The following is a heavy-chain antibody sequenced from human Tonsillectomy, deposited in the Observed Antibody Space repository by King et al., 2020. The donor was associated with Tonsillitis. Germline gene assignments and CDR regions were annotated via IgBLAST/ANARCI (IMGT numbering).Heavy chain of an antibody. Sequence: VQLVQSGGGLVQPGESLRLSCAASGFSFSNYAMSWVRQAPGKGLEWVSGISDSGGNTYYADSVKGRFTISRDNSKDTLYLQMNSLRAEKTAVYYCAKVGQLTRAPRFFDSWGQGTLVTVSS. CDR1: GFSFSNYA. CDR2: ISDSGGNT. D-gene: IGHD3-3*01. CDR3: AKVGQLTRAPRFFDS. J-gene: IGHJ4*02. V-gene: IGHV3-23*04.